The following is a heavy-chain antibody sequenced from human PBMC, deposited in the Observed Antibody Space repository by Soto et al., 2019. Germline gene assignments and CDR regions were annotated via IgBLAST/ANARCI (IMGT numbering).Heavy chain of an antibody. CDR2: IWYDGSNK. J-gene: IGHJ6*02. CDR1: GFTFSSYG. CDR3: ARDQRYSSGWHKYYGMDV. D-gene: IGHD6-19*01. Sequence: GGSLRLSCAASGFTFSSYGMHWFRQAPGKGLEWVAVIWYDGSNKYYADSVKGRFTISRDNSKNTLYLQMNSLRAEDTAVYYCARDQRYSSGWHKYYGMDVWGQGTTVTVS. V-gene: IGHV3-33*01.